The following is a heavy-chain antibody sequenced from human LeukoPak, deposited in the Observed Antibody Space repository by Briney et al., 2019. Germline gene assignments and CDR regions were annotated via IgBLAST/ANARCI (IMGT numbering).Heavy chain of an antibody. CDR2: ISYDGSNK. CDR3: AKEVRIPY. V-gene: IGHV3-30-3*01. CDR1: GFTFSSDA. D-gene: IGHD1-1*01. Sequence: GGSLRLSCAASGFTFSSDAMHWVRQAPGKGLEWVAVISYDGSNKYYADSVKGRFTISRDNSKNTLYLQMNSLRAEDTAVYYCAKEVRIPYWGQGTLVTVSS. J-gene: IGHJ4*02.